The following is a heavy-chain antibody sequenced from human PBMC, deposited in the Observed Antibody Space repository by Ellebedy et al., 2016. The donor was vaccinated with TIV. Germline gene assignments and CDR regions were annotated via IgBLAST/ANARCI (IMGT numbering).Heavy chain of an antibody. Sequence: GESLKISCSASGFTFSSYAMHWVRQAPGKGLEFVSAIGGNGDTYYADSVKGRFTISRDDSKNALYLQMSSLRSEDTAVYYRVKDRGWLQTDDAFDIWGQGTKVTVSS. D-gene: IGHD5-18*01. V-gene: IGHV3-64D*09. CDR2: IGGNGDT. CDR1: GFTFSSYA. CDR3: VKDRGWLQTDDAFDI. J-gene: IGHJ3*02.